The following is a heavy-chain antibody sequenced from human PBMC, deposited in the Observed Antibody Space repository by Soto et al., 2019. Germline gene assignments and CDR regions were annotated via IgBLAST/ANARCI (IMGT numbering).Heavy chain of an antibody. D-gene: IGHD3-22*01. J-gene: IGHJ4*02. CDR2: IKGESDGGTT. CDR1: GFTFRNAW. CDR3: ARDGRDYYDSSGSFDY. V-gene: IGHV3-15*01. Sequence: PGGALRLSCTASGFTFRNAWMSWVRQAPGKGLEGIGRIKGESDGGTTDYATPVKGRFSISRDQSKDTLYLQMNSLRAEDTAVYYCARDGRDYYDSSGSFDYWGQGTLVTVSS.